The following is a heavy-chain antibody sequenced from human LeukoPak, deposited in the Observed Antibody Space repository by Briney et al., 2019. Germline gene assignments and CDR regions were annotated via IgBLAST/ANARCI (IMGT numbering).Heavy chain of an antibody. Sequence: ESLKISCKAPGYSLTRYWIGGGRQGPRKGPEGVGISDRSDTETRYSPSFQVQVTISDDKTPTTPDLQWNSPEASATAIYYCARRTAMGRSGDYWGQGTLVTVSS. J-gene: IGHJ4*02. V-gene: IGHV5-51*01. CDR3: ARRTAMGRSGDY. D-gene: IGHD5-18*01. CDR1: GYSLTRYW. CDR2: SDRSDTET.